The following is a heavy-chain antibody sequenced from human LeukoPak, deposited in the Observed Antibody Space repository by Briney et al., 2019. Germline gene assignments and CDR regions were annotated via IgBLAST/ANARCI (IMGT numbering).Heavy chain of an antibody. CDR3: ARDLISYGSD. J-gene: IGHJ4*02. D-gene: IGHD3-10*01. CDR2: ISSSSSYI. V-gene: IGHV3-21*01. Sequence: TGGSLRLSCAASGFTFSSYSMNWVRQAPGKGLEWVSSISSSSSYIYYADSVKGRFTISRDNAKNSLYLQMNSLRAEDTAVYYCARDLISYGSDWGQGTLVTVSS. CDR1: GFTFSSYS.